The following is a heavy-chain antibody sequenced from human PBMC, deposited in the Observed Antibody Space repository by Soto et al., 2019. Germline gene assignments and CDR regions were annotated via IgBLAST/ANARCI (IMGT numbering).Heavy chain of an antibody. CDR3: ARAVTTVTTLGYFQH. Sequence: QVQLVQSGAEVKKPGASVKVSCKASGYTFTSYAMHWVRQAPGQRLEWMGWINAGNGNTKYSQKFQGRVTITRDTSASTAYMELSSLRSEDTAVYYCARAVTTVTTLGYFQHWGQGTLVTVSS. J-gene: IGHJ1*01. CDR2: INAGNGNT. CDR1: GYTFTSYA. D-gene: IGHD4-17*01. V-gene: IGHV1-3*01.